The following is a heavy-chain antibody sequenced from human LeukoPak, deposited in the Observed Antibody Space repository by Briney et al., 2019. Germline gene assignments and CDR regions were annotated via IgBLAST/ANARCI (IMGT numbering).Heavy chain of an antibody. D-gene: IGHD6-6*01. CDR2: IYHSGST. CDR1: GGSISSGGYS. Sequence: PSETLSLTCAVSGGSISSGGYSWSWIRQPPGKGLEWIGEIYHSGSTNYNPSLKSRVTISVDKSKNQFSLKLSSVTAADTAVYYCASSIAASPYYWGQGTLVTVSS. J-gene: IGHJ4*02. V-gene: IGHV4-30-2*01. CDR3: ASSIAASPYY.